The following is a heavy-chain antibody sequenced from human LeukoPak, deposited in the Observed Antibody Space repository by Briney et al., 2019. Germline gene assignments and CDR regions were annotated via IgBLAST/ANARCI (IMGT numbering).Heavy chain of an antibody. J-gene: IGHJ3*02. CDR3: ARVGYILTPFDI. D-gene: IGHD3-9*01. Sequence: SETLSLTCTVSGGSISSGDYYWSWIRQPPGKGLEWIGYIYYSGSTYYNPSLKSRVTISVDTSKNQFSLKLSSVTAADTAVYYCARVGYILTPFDIWGQGTTVTVSS. CDR1: GGSISSGDYY. V-gene: IGHV4-30-4*01. CDR2: IYYSGST.